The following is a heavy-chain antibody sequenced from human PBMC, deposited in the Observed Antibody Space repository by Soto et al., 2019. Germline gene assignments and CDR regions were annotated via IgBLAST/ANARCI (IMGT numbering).Heavy chain of an antibody. D-gene: IGHD5-18*01. CDR3: ARERYSYGQSFDY. V-gene: IGHV3-66*01. Sequence: EVQLVESGGGLVQPGGSLRLSCAASGFTVSSNYMSWVRQAPGKGLEWVSVIYSGGSTYYADSVKGRFTISRDNSKNTLELQMNSLRAEDTAVYYCARERYSYGQSFDYWGQGTLVTVSS. J-gene: IGHJ4*02. CDR2: IYSGGST. CDR1: GFTVSSNY.